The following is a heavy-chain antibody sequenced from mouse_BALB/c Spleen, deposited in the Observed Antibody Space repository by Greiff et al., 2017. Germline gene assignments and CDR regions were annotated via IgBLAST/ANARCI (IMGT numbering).Heavy chain of an antibody. CDR3: ARHVNYGAVYAMDY. Sequence: EVKLVESGGDLVKPGGSLKLSFAASGFTFSSYGMSWVRQTPDKRLEWVATISSGGSYTYYPDSVKGRFTISRDNAKNSLYLQMSSLKSEDTAMYYCARHVNYGAVYAMDYWGQGTSVTVSS. CDR1: GFTFSSYG. J-gene: IGHJ4*01. D-gene: IGHD1-1*02. V-gene: IGHV5-6*01. CDR2: ISSGGSYT.